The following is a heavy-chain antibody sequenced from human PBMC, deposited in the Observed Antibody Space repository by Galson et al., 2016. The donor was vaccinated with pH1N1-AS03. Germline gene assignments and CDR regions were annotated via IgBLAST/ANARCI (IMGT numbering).Heavy chain of an antibody. CDR2: INADNGDT. CDR3: ASGDSGYKWPLDY. CDR1: GYIFINYA. J-gene: IGHJ4*02. Sequence: SVKVSCKASGYIFINYAMHWVRQGPGQRLEWMGWINADNGDTEYSQNFQGRVTITRDTSASTAYMEVISLTSEDTAVYYCASGDSGYKWPLDYWGKGTLVTVSS. V-gene: IGHV1-3*01. D-gene: IGHD5-12*01.